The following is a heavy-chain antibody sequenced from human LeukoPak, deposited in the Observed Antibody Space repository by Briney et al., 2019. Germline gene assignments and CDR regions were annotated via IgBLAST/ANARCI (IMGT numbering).Heavy chain of an antibody. CDR1: GYTLTSYG. CDR2: ISAYNGNT. D-gene: IGHD6-13*01. CDR3: ARLPGGAAAGPGYYYYGMDV. V-gene: IGHV1-18*01. J-gene: IGHJ6*02. Sequence: ASVKVSCKASGYTLTSYGISWVRQAPGQGLEWMGWISAYNGNTNYAQKLQGRVTMTTDTSTSTAYMELRSLRSDDTAVYYCARLPGGAAAGPGYYYYGMDVWGQGTTVTVSS.